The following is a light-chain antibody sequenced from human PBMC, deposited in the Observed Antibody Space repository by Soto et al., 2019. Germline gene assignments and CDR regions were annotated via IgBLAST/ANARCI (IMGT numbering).Light chain of an antibody. J-gene: IGKJ1*01. CDR3: QKYNNAPWT. V-gene: IGKV1-27*01. Sequence: DIQMTQSPSSLSASVGDRVTITCRASQGISNYLAWYQQEPGKVPKLMIYAASTLQSGVPSRFSGSGSGTDFTLTISSLQPEDVATYYCQKYNNAPWTFGQGTRVEIQ. CDR2: AAS. CDR1: QGISNY.